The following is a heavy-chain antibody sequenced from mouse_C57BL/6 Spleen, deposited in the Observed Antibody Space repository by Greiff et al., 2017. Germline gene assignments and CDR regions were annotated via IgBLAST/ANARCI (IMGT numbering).Heavy chain of an antibody. D-gene: IGHD2-4*01. CDR1: GYAFSSSW. Sequence: QVQLKQSGPELVKPGASVKISCKASGYAFSSSWMNWVKQRPGKGLEWIGRIYPGDGDTNYNGKFKGKATLTADKSSSTAYIQLSSLTSEDSAVYVCAREPFYYDYGGFAYWGQGTLVTVSA. CDR2: IYPGDGDT. CDR3: AREPFYYDYGGFAY. J-gene: IGHJ3*01. V-gene: IGHV1-82*01.